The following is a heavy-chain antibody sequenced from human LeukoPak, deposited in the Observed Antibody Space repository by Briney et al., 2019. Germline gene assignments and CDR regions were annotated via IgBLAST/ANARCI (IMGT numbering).Heavy chain of an antibody. V-gene: IGHV3-23*01. Sequence: GGSLRLSCAASGFTFSSYAMSWVRQAPGKGLEWVSAISGSGGSTYYADSVKGRFTISRDNSKNTLYLQMNSLRAEDTAVYYCAKDLVRAAAGLHWFDPWGQGPLVTVSS. D-gene: IGHD6-13*01. CDR2: ISGSGGST. J-gene: IGHJ5*02. CDR3: AKDLVRAAAGLHWFDP. CDR1: GFTFSSYA.